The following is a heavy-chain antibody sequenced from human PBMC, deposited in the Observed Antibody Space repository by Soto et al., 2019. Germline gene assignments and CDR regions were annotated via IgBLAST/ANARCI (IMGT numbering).Heavy chain of an antibody. CDR1: GFTVSSNY. V-gene: IGHV3-66*04. CDR3: ARLDPATTYDAFDI. Sequence: EVQLVESGGGLVQPGGSLRLSCAASGFTVSSNYMSWVRQAPGKGLEWVSVIYSGGSTYYADSVKGRFTISRDNSKNTLYLQMNSLRAEDTAVYYCARLDPATTYDAFDIWGQGTMVTVSS. D-gene: IGHD5-12*01. CDR2: IYSGGST. J-gene: IGHJ3*02.